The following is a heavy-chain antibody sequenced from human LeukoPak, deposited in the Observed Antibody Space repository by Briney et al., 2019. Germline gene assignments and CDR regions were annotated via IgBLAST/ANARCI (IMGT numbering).Heavy chain of an antibody. J-gene: IGHJ4*02. V-gene: IGHV3-48*01. Sequence: DSVKGRFTISRDNAENSLYLQMDGLRAEDTAVYYCARRGDTPMIGDYWGQGTLVTVSS. D-gene: IGHD5-18*01. CDR3: ARRGDTPMIGDY.